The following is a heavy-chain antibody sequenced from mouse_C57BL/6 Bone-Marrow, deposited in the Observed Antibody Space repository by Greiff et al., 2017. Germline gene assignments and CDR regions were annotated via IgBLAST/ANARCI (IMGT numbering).Heavy chain of an antibody. D-gene: IGHD2-3*01. Sequence: VQLQQSGPGLVKPSQSLFLTCSITGFPITSGYYWIWIRQSPGKPLEWMGYITHSGETFYNPSLQSPISITRETSKNQFFLQLNSVTTEDTAMYYCAGDPLNDGYSLFAYWGQGTLVTVSA. CDR3: AGDPLNDGYSLFAY. J-gene: IGHJ3*01. CDR1: GFPITSGYY. V-gene: IGHV12-3*01. CDR2: ITHSGET.